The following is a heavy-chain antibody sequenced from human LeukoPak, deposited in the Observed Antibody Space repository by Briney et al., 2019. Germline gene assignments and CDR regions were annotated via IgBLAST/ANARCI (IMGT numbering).Heavy chain of an antibody. Sequence: PGRSLRLSCEASGFTFSAYFMHWVRQAPGKGLEWVAVIASDGGHTFYVESVKGRFTISRDNSKNTLYLQMNSLRAEDTAVYFCARERQDTIVHSGAFDIWGQGTMVNVSS. CDR1: GFTFSAYF. V-gene: IGHV3-30-3*01. J-gene: IGHJ3*02. CDR3: ARERQDTIVHSGAFDI. CDR2: IASDGGHT. D-gene: IGHD3-10*01.